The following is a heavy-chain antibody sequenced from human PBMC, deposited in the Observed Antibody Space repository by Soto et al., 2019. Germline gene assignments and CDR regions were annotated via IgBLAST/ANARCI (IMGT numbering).Heavy chain of an antibody. CDR2: IYYSGST. V-gene: IGHV4-31*03. D-gene: IGHD3-22*01. CDR1: GGSISSGGYY. CDR3: ASLLYYYDSSGTYYYGMDV. J-gene: IGHJ6*02. Sequence: LSLTCTVSGGSISSGGYYWSWIRQHPGKGLEWIGYIYYSGSTYYNPSLKSRVTISVDTSKNQFSLKLSSVTAADTAVYYCASLLYYYDSSGTYYYGMDVWGQGTTVTVSS.